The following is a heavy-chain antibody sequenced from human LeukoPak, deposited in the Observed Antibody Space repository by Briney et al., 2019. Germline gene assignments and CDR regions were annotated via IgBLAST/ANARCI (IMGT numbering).Heavy chain of an antibody. CDR3: ARDYADYVGYFFFDY. D-gene: IGHD4-17*01. Sequence: GGSLRLSRAASGFTFSSYAMSWVRQAPGKGLEWVSGISGSGGSTYYADSAKGRFTISRDNSQNTLYLQMNSLRAEDTAVYYCARDYADYVGYFFFDYWGQGTLVTVSS. V-gene: IGHV3-23*01. CDR2: ISGSGGST. J-gene: IGHJ4*02. CDR1: GFTFSSYA.